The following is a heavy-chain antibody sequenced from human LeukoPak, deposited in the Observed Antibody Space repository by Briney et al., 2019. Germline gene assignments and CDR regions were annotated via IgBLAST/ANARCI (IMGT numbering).Heavy chain of an antibody. Sequence: SETLSLTCTVSGGSISSYYWSWTRQPPGKGLEWIGYIYYSGSTNYNPSLKSRVTISVDTSKNQFSLKLSSVTAADTAVYYCARHRGYSGSYSDYWGQGTLVTVSS. D-gene: IGHD1-26*01. V-gene: IGHV4-59*08. CDR1: GGSISSYY. J-gene: IGHJ4*02. CDR2: IYYSGST. CDR3: ARHRGYSGSYSDY.